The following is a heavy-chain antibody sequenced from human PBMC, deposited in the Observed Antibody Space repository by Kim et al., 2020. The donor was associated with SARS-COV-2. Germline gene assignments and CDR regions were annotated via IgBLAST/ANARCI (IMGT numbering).Heavy chain of an antibody. D-gene: IGHD2-2*02. CDR1: GGSFSGYY. CDR3: ARLYCSSTSCYT. V-gene: IGHV4-34*01. CDR2: INHSGST. J-gene: IGHJ1*01. Sequence: SETLSLTCAVYGGSFSGYYWSWIRQPPGKGLEWIGEINHSGSTNYNPSLKSRVTISVDTSKNQFSLKLSSVTAADTAVYYCARLYCSSTSCYTWGQGTLVTVSS.